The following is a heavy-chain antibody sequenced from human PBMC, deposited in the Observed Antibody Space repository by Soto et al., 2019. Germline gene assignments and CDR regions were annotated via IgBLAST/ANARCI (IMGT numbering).Heavy chain of an antibody. Sequence: EVQLVESGGGLVQPGGSLRLSCAASGFTFSGYWMHWVRQAPGKGLTWVSRINRDGTYTSSADSVRGRFTISRDDARNTLYLQMNSLRIEDTAVYYCTRALDGMIPTAYWGQGTLVTVSS. D-gene: IGHD3-22*01. V-gene: IGHV3-74*01. CDR1: GFTFSGYW. CDR2: INRDGTYT. CDR3: TRALDGMIPTAY. J-gene: IGHJ4*02.